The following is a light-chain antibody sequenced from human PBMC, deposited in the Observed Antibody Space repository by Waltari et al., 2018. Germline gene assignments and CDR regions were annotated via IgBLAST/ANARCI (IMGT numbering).Light chain of an antibody. J-gene: IGLJ3*02. V-gene: IGLV1-40*01. CDR3: QSYDTTLSVV. CDR2: GST. CDR1: GSNIGAGYD. Sequence: QSVLTQPPSVSGAPGQRVPIPCPGSGSNIGAGYDVPWYQQLPRAAPKLLIYGSTSRPLGVPDRFFGSTSGTSAFLAITGLQAEDEADYYCQSYDTTLSVVFGGGTKLTVL.